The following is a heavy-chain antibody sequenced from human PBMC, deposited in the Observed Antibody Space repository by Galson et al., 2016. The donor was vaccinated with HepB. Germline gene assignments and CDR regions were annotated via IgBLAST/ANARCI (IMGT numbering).Heavy chain of an antibody. CDR3: ARDNYGYGNFFDY. J-gene: IGHJ4*02. CDR1: GFSFSGHG. V-gene: IGHV3-30*03. Sequence: SLRLSCAASGFSFSGHGVHWVRQAPGKGLEWVAVISYDGSNKYYEDSVKGRFTISRDNSKNTLYLQMNSLRVVDTAAYYCARDNYGYGNFFDYWGQGTLVTVSS. CDR2: ISYDGSNK. D-gene: IGHD5-18*01.